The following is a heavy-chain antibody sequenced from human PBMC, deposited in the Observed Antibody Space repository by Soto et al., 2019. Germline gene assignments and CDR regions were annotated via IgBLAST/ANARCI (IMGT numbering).Heavy chain of an antibody. CDR1: GFTFSSYG. J-gene: IGHJ4*02. CDR2: ISYDGSNK. D-gene: IGHD5-18*01. V-gene: IGHV3-30*18. CDR3: AKVKDTAMVSPFDY. Sequence: PGGSLRLSCAASGFTFSSYGMHWVRQAPGKGLEWVAVISYDGSNKYYADYVKGRFTNSRDNSKNKLNLQMNSLRAEDTAVYYCAKVKDTAMVSPFDYWGQGTLVTVSS.